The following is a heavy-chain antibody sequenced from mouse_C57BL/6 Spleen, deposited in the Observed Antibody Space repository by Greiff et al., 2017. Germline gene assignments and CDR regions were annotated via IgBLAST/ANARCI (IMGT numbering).Heavy chain of an antibody. J-gene: IGHJ3*01. Sequence: EVKVEESGPELVKPGASVKISCKASGYSFTGYYMNWVKQSPEKSLEWIGEINPSTGGTTYNQKFKAKATLTVDKSSSTAYMQLKSLTSEDSAVYYCARNYGSSPWFAYWGQGTLVTVAA. V-gene: IGHV1-42*01. CDR2: INPSTGGT. D-gene: IGHD1-1*01. CDR3: ARNYGSSPWFAY. CDR1: GYSFTGYY.